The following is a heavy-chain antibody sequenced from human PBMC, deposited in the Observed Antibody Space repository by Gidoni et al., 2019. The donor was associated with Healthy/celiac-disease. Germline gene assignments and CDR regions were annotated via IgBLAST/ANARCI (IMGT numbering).Heavy chain of an antibody. CDR3: ARDHITMVRGVMAP. CDR1: GFTFSDSY. CDR2: ISSSRSTI. J-gene: IGHJ5*02. V-gene: IGHV3-11*01. D-gene: IGHD3-10*01. Sequence: QVQLVESGGGLVKTGGSLRLSCAASGFTFSDSYMSWIRQAPGKGLEWVSYISSSRSTIYDADSVKGRFTISRDNAKNSLYLQMNSLRAEDTAVYYCARDHITMVRGVMAPWGQGTLVTVSS.